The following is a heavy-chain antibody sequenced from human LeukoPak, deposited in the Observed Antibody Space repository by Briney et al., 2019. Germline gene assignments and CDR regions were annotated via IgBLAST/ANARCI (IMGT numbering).Heavy chain of an antibody. D-gene: IGHD5-18*01. CDR3: AREDTAMVGVDY. V-gene: IGHV4-34*01. J-gene: IGHJ4*02. CDR2: INHSGST. Sequence: SETLSLTCAVYGGSFSGYYWSWIRQPPGKGLEWIGEINHSGSTNYNPSPKSRVTISVDTSKNQFSLKLSSVTAADTAVYYCAREDTAMVGVDYWGQGTLVTVSS. CDR1: GGSFSGYY.